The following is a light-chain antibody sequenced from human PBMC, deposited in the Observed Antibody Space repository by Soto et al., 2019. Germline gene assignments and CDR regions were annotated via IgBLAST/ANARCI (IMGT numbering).Light chain of an antibody. CDR1: SANVGAADD. J-gene: IGLJ1*01. V-gene: IGLV1-40*01. Sequence: QAVVTQPPSVSGAPGQRVTISCTGTSANVGAADDVHWYQQLPGTAPKLLIYANHNRPSGVPDRFSGSKSGTSASLAITGLQAEDEAEYYCQSYDSGLSGDVFGTGTKLTVL. CDR3: QSYDSGLSGDV. CDR2: ANH.